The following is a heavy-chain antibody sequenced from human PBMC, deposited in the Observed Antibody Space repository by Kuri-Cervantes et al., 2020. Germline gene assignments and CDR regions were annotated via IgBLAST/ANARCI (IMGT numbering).Heavy chain of an antibody. CDR2: SYYSGST. V-gene: IGHV4-59*12. CDR3: ARLTNWGPYWYFDL. Sequence: ESLKISCTVSGGSISSYYWSWIRQPPGKGLEWIGSSYYSGSTYYNPSLKSRVTISVDTSKNQFSLKLSSVTAADTAVYYCARLTNWGPYWYFDLWGRGTLVTVSS. D-gene: IGHD7-27*01. CDR1: GGSISSYY. J-gene: IGHJ2*01.